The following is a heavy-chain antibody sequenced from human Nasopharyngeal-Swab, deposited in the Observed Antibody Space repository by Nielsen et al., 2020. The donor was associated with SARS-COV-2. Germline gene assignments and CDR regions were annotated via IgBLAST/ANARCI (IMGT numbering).Heavy chain of an antibody. CDR1: GFTSSSYG. V-gene: IGHV3-30*02. D-gene: IGHD6-13*01. J-gene: IGHJ4*02. Sequence: GESLKISCAASGFTSSSYGMHWVRQAPGKGLEWVAFIRYDGSNKYYADSVKGRFTISRDNSKNTLYLQMNSLRAEDTAVYYCAKDAGGYSSSWGQGTLVTVSS. CDR2: IRYDGSNK. CDR3: AKDAGGYSSS.